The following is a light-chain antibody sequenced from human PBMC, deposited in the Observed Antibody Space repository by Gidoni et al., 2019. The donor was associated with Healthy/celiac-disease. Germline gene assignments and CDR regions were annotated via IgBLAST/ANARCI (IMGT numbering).Light chain of an antibody. CDR1: SSNIGAGYD. V-gene: IGLV1-40*01. Sequence: QSVLTQPPSVSGAPWQRVTISCTGSSSNIGAGYDVHWYQQLPGPAPKLLIYGNSNRPSGVPDRFSGSKSGTSASLAITGLQAEDEADYYCQSYDSSLSGSVFGGGTKLTVL. CDR2: GNS. J-gene: IGLJ3*02. CDR3: QSYDSSLSGSV.